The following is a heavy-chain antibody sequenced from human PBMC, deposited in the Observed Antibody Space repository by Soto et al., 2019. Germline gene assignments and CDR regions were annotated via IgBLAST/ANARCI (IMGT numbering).Heavy chain of an antibody. Sequence: GESLKISCAASGFTFSSYAMHWVRQAPGKGLEWVAVISYDGSNKYYADSVKGRFTISRDNSKNTLYLQMNSLRAEDTAVYYCARVGDGYNWNYYYYYGMEVWGQGTTVTVSS. CDR2: ISYDGSNK. CDR3: ARVGDGYNWNYYYYYGMEV. J-gene: IGHJ6*02. V-gene: IGHV3-30-3*01. D-gene: IGHD5-12*01. CDR1: GFTFSSYA.